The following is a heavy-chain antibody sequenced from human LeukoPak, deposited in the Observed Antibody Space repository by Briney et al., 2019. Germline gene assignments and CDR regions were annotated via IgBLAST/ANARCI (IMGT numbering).Heavy chain of an antibody. D-gene: IGHD6-19*01. J-gene: IGHJ4*02. CDR2: ISFDGAIE. Sequence: GGSLRLSCSGSGFVFSKYAIHWVRQAPGKGLEWVSVISFDGAIEYYADSVKGRFTVSRDNSKNTLYLQMNSLRAEDTAVYYCARSSRGSGWWDYFDYWGQGTLVTVSS. CDR1: GFVFSKYA. V-gene: IGHV3-30*14. CDR3: ARSSRGSGWWDYFDY.